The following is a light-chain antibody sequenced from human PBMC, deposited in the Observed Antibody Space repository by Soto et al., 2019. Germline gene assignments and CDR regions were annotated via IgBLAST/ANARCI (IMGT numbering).Light chain of an antibody. CDR2: EVS. CDR1: SSDVGGYNY. V-gene: IGLV2-8*01. Sequence: QSALTQPPSASGSFGQSVTISCTGTSSDVGGYNYVSWYQQHPGKAPKLMIYEVSDRPSGVPDRCSGSKSGNTASLTVSGLQADDEADYYCSSYSGTNYHYVFGTGTKVTVL. CDR3: SSYSGTNYHYV. J-gene: IGLJ1*01.